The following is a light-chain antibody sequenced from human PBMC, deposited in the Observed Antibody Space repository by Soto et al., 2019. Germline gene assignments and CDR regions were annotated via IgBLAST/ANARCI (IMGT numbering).Light chain of an antibody. CDR2: TAS. CDR3: QQSFTAPRT. Sequence: DIQMTQSPSSLSASVGDRVTITCRASQSISTFLNWYQQKPGKAPNLLIYTASTLHGGVPSRFSGSGSGTDFTLTISSLQPEGFATYYCQQSFTAPRTFGQGTRVEIK. CDR1: QSISTF. V-gene: IGKV1-39*01. J-gene: IGKJ1*01.